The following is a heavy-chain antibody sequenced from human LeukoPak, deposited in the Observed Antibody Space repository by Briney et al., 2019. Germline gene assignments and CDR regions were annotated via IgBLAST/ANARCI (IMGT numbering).Heavy chain of an antibody. D-gene: IGHD3-10*01. V-gene: IGHV3-30*02. CDR2: IRYDGSNK. J-gene: IGHJ4*02. Sequence: GGSLRLSCAASGFTFSSYGMHWVRQAPGKGLEWVAFIRYDGSNKYYADSVKGRFTISRDNSKNTLYLQMNSLRAEDTAVYYRGVSGGYSFDYWGQGTLVTVSS. CDR1: GFTFSSYG. CDR3: GVSGGYSFDY.